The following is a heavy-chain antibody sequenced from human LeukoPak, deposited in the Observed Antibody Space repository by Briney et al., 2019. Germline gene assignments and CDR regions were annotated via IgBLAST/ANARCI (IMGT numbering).Heavy chain of an antibody. CDR3: ARGIAAAAYWYFDL. J-gene: IGHJ2*01. CDR1: GGSISIYY. Sequence: SETLSLTCTVSGGSISIYYWSWIRQPPEKGLEWIGYIYYSVSINYNPSLQSRVTISVDTSKNQFSLKLSSVTAADTAVYYCARGIAAAAYWYFDLWGRGTLVTVSS. D-gene: IGHD6-13*01. V-gene: IGHV4-59*01. CDR2: IYYSVSI.